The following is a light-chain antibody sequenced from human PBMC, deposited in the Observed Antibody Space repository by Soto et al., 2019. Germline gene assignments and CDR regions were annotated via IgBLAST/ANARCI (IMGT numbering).Light chain of an antibody. CDR3: QQYYSAQFT. Sequence: DIVMTQSPDSLAVSLGERATINCKSSQNVLYSSKNKNYLAWYQHKPGQPPKLLIYWASTRESGVPDRFSGSGSGTDFTLTISSLQAQDVAVYFCQQYYSAQFTFGHGTKVDI. V-gene: IGKV4-1*01. CDR2: WAS. CDR1: QNVLYSSKNKNY. J-gene: IGKJ3*01.